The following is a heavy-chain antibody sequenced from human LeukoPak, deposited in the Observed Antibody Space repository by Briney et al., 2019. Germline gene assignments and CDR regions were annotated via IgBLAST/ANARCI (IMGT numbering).Heavy chain of an antibody. CDR3: ARDRATMVRGVDYYYYMDV. Sequence: SQTLSLTCAISEDSVSSISVAWNWIRQSPSRGLEWLGRTYYRSKWYYEYAVSVKSRINISPDTSKNQFSLQLTSVTPEDTAVYYCARDRATMVRGVDYYYYMDVWGKGTTVTVSS. V-gene: IGHV6-1*01. CDR2: TYYRSKWYY. CDR1: EDSVSSISVA. J-gene: IGHJ6*03. D-gene: IGHD3-10*01.